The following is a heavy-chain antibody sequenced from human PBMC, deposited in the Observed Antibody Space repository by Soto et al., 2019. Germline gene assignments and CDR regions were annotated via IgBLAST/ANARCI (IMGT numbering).Heavy chain of an antibody. Sequence: EVQLVESGGGSVQPGGSLRLSCAASGFSFSSYFMAWVRQARGEGLVSVSPVPGAGSRASYADSVRGRFTISRDNAKNTLYLKMDSLRDEDTAIYYCARENWYSLDVWGQGTTVTVSS. D-gene: IGHD1-26*01. CDR3: ARENWYSLDV. CDR2: VPGAGSRA. CDR1: GFSFSSYF. V-gene: IGHV3-74*01. J-gene: IGHJ6*02.